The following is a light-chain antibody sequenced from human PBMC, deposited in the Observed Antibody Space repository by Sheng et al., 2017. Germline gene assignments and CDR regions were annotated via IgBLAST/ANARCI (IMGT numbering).Light chain of an antibody. CDR1: HNIVTN. CDR3: QQYNNWPRLT. Sequence: ETVMTQSPATLSVSPGERATLSCRASHNIVTNLAWYQWKPGQAPRLLIYGASTRATDVPARFSGSGSGTEFTLTINSLQSEDFAVYYCQQYNNWPRLTFGGGTKVEI. CDR2: GAS. V-gene: IGKV3-15*01. J-gene: IGKJ4*01.